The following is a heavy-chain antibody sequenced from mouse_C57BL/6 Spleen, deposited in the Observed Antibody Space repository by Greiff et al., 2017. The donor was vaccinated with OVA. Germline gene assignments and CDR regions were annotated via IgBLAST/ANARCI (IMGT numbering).Heavy chain of an antibody. V-gene: IGHV1-69*01. CDR1: GYTFTSYW. D-gene: IGHD1-1*01. Sequence: VQLQQPGAELVMPGASVKLSCKASGYTFTSYWMHWVKQRPGQGLEWIGEIDPSDSYTNYNQKFKGKSTLTVDKSSSTAYMQLSSLTSEDSAVYYCARRDYGSSYGRAMDYWGQGTSVTVSA. CDR3: ARRDYGSSYGRAMDY. CDR2: IDPSDSYT. J-gene: IGHJ4*01.